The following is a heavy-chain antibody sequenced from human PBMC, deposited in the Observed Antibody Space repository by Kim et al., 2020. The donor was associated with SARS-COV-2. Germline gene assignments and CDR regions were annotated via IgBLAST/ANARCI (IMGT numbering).Heavy chain of an antibody. D-gene: IGHD3-22*01. CDR2: INHSGST. Sequence: SETLSLTCAVYGGSFSGYYWSWIRQPPGKGLEWIGEINHSGSTNYNPSLKSRVTISVDTSKNQFSLKLSSVTAADTAVYYCARRDYYDSSGCFDYWGQGTLVTVSS. CDR1: GGSFSGYY. V-gene: IGHV4-34*01. J-gene: IGHJ4*02. CDR3: ARRDYYDSSGCFDY.